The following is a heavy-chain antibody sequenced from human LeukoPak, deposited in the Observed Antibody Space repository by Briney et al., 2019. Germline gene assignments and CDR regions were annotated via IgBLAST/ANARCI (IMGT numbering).Heavy chain of an antibody. D-gene: IGHD5-24*01. CDR2: INSDGSST. V-gene: IGHV3-74*01. Sequence: GGSLRLSCPASGFTFSSYWMHWVRQAPGKGLEWVSRINSDGSSTSYADSVKGRFTISRDNAKNTLYLQMNSLRAEDTAVYYCALDGYNEGHFDYWAQGTLVTVSS. CDR3: ALDGYNEGHFDY. CDR1: GFTFSSYW. J-gene: IGHJ4*02.